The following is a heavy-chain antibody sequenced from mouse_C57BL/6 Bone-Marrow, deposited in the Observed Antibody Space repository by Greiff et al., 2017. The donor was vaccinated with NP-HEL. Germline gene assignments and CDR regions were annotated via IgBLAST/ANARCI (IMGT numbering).Heavy chain of an antibody. Sequence: DVQLVESGGGLVKPGGSLKLSCAASGFTFSSYAMSWVRQTPEKRLEWVATISDGGSYTYYPDNVKGRFTISRDNSKNNLYLQMSHLKSEDTAMYYCARAYYDVDYAIDYWGQGTSVTVSS. CDR3: ARAYYDVDYAIDY. CDR1: GFTFSSYA. D-gene: IGHD2-4*01. J-gene: IGHJ4*01. V-gene: IGHV5-4*01. CDR2: ISDGGSYT.